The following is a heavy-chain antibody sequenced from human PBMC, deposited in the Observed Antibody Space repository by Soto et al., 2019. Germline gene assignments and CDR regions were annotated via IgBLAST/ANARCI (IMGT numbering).Heavy chain of an antibody. V-gene: IGHV3-48*02. J-gene: IGHJ6*02. CDR2: ISISSSTI. D-gene: IGHD5-18*01. CDR3: ARDQREGGYTYGNYYYYGMDV. Sequence: GGSLRLSCAASGFTFSSYSMNWVRQAPGKGLEWLSYISISSSTIYYADSVKGRFTISRDSAKHSLYLQMSSLRDEDTAVYYCARDQREGGYTYGNYYYYGMDVWGRGTTVTVSS. CDR1: GFTFSSYS.